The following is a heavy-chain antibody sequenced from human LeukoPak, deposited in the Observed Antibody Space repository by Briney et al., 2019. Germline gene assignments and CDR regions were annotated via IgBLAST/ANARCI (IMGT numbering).Heavy chain of an antibody. V-gene: IGHV3-30*18. CDR1: GFTFSNYG. CDR2: ISYDGSNK. D-gene: IGHD3-9*01. J-gene: IGHJ4*02. Sequence: GGSLRLSCAASGFTFSNYGIHWVRQAPGKGLEWVAVISYDGSNKYYADSVKGRFTISRDNSKNTLFLQMNSLRTEDTAVYYCAKVGGDDIPYWGQGTLVTVSS. CDR3: AKVGGDDIPY.